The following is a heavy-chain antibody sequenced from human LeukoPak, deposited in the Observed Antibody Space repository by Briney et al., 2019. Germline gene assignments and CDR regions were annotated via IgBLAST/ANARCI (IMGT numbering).Heavy chain of an antibody. J-gene: IGHJ4*02. CDR1: GFTFSSYW. V-gene: IGHV3-7*01. CDR2: IKQDGSEK. CDR3: AREADSSGSWLGLDY. Sequence: GGSLRLSCAASGFTFSSYWMSWVRQAPGKGLEWVANIKQDGSEKYYVDSVKGRFTISRDNAKNSLYLQMNSLRAEDTAVYYCAREADSSGSWLGLDYWGQGTLVTVSS. D-gene: IGHD3-22*01.